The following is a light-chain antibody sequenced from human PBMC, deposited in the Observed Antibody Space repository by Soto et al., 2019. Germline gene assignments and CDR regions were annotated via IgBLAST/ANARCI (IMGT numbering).Light chain of an antibody. CDR3: QKYDGVPLT. Sequence: DIQMTQSPSSLSASLGDRVTITCRASQGIAKSLAWYQQRPGKVPKLLIYGASTLKSGVASRFSGSGSGTYFTLTTSSLQPEDVATYYCQKYDGVPLTFGGGTKVEIK. V-gene: IGKV1-27*01. J-gene: IGKJ4*01. CDR1: QGIAKS. CDR2: GAS.